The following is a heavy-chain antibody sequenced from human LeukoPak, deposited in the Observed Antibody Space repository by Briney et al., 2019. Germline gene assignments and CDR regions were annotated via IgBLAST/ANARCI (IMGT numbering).Heavy chain of an antibody. CDR2: ISYDGSNK. V-gene: IGHV3-30-3*01. CDR1: GFTFGTYW. Sequence: GGSLRLSCAASGFTFGTYWMSWVRQAPGKGLEWVAVISYDGSNKYYADSVKGRFTISRDNSKNTLYLQMNSLRAEDTAVYYCARVRGQYSSGWYSYWGQGTLVTVSS. CDR3: ARVRGQYSSGWYSY. J-gene: IGHJ4*02. D-gene: IGHD6-19*01.